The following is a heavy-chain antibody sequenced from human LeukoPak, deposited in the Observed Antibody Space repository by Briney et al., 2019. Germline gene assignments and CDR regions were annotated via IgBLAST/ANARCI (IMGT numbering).Heavy chain of an antibody. CDR1: GGSISSYY. CDR3: ARVVAAAGTSLSYYMDV. CDR2: IYYSGST. J-gene: IGHJ6*03. V-gene: IGHV4-59*01. D-gene: IGHD6-13*01. Sequence: PSETLSLTCTVSGGSISSYYWSWIRQPPGKGLEWIGYIYYSGSTNYNPSLKSRVTISVDTSKNQFSLKLSSVTAADTAVYYCARVVAAAGTSLSYYMDVWGKGTTVTVSS.